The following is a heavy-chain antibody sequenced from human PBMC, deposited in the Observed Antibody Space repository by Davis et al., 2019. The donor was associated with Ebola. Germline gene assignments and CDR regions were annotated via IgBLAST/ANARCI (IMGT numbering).Heavy chain of an antibody. Sequence: GGSLRLSCAASGFTFSDYYMSWIRQAPGKGLEWVSSISSSSSYIYYADSVKGRFTISRDNAKNSLYLQMNSLRAEDTAVYYCARDPGYCSGGSCYSLGYYYYGMDVWGQGTTVTVSS. J-gene: IGHJ6*02. V-gene: IGHV3-11*06. CDR3: ARDPGYCSGGSCYSLGYYYYGMDV. D-gene: IGHD2-15*01. CDR1: GFTFSDYY. CDR2: ISSSSSYI.